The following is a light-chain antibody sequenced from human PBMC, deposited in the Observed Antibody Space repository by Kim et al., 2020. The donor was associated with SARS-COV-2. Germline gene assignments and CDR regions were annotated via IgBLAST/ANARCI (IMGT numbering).Light chain of an antibody. J-gene: IGKJ4*01. CDR1: QSISTY. CDR3: QQSHSTPLLT. V-gene: IGKV1-39*01. CDR2: AAS. Sequence: DMPLTQSPSSLAASVGDRVTIACRASQSISTYLNWYQQKPGKAPKLLIYAASTLKSGVPSRFSGSGSGTDFTLTISSLQPEDFATYYCQQSHSTPLLTFGGGTKLEI.